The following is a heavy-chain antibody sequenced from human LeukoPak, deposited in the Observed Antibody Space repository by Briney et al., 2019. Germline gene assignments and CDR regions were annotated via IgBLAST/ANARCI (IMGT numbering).Heavy chain of an antibody. CDR3: TTPSSS. J-gene: IGHJ5*02. D-gene: IGHD3-10*01. Sequence: GGSLRLSCAASGFTFSNTWMSWVRQAPGQGLEWVGRIKSKTDGGTIDYGAPVKGRFTISRDDSKNTLYLEMNSLRIEDTAVYYCTTPSSSWGQGTLVTVSS. CDR2: IKSKTDGGTI. V-gene: IGHV3-15*01. CDR1: GFTFSNTW.